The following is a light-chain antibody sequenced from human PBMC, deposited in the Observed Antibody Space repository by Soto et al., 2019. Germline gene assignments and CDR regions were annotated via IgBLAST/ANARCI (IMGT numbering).Light chain of an antibody. V-gene: IGKV1-39*01. CDR2: AAS. CDR1: QTIASY. Sequence: DIPMTQSPSSLSASVGDRVTITCRASQTIASYLNWYQQKPGEAPNLLIYAASSLQSGVPSRFSGSGSGTDFTLTIGSLQPEDFATYYCQQSYSAPFTFGPGTKVDIK. J-gene: IGKJ3*01. CDR3: QQSYSAPFT.